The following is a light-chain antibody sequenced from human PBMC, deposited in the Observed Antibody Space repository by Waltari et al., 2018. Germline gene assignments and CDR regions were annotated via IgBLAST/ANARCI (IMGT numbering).Light chain of an antibody. Sequence: EIVLTQSPATLSLSPGERATLSCRASQSVSSSYLAWYQQKPGLAPRLLIYDASSRATDIPDRFSGSGSGTDFTLTISRLEPEDFAVYYCQQYGSSPRTFGQGTKVEIK. CDR3: QQYGSSPRT. V-gene: IGKV3D-20*01. J-gene: IGKJ1*01. CDR2: DAS. CDR1: QSVSSSY.